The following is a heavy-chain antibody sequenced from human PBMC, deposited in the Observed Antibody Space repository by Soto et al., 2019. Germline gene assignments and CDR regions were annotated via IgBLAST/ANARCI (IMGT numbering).Heavy chain of an antibody. J-gene: IGHJ6*02. Sequence: ASVKVSCKASGYTFTSYGIRWVRQAPGQGLEWMGWISAYNGNTNYAQKLQGRVTMTTDTSTSTAYMELRSLRSDDTAVYYCARDDEPGYWSAGSCYFLFGMDVWSQGTRVT. CDR2: ISAYNGNT. CDR1: GYTFTSYG. D-gene: IGHD2-15*01. CDR3: ARDDEPGYWSAGSCYFLFGMDV. V-gene: IGHV1-18*01.